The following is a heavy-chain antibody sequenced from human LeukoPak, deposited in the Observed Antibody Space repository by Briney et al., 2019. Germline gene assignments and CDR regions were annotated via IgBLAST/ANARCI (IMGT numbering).Heavy chain of an antibody. CDR1: SYTFTSYG. V-gene: IGHV1-18*01. CDR3: ARPLRYFDWLLDAFDI. Sequence: ASVKVSCKASSYTFTSYGISWVRQAPGQGLEWMGWISAYNGNTNYAQKLQGRVTMTTDTSTSTAYMELRSLRSDDTAVYYCARPLRYFDWLLDAFDIWGQGTMVTVSS. CDR2: ISAYNGNT. D-gene: IGHD3-9*01. J-gene: IGHJ3*02.